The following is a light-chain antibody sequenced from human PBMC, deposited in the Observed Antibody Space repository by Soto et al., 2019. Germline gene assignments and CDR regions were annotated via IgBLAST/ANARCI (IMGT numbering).Light chain of an antibody. J-gene: IGKJ3*01. Sequence: EVVLTQSPGTLSLSPGERATLSCRASQSVAANYLAWYQQKRGQAPRLLIYGASSRATGIPDSCSGSGSGTYFTLTISRLEPEDFSVNYCHQYGTAPHTFGPGTKVDIK. CDR1: QSVAANY. V-gene: IGKV3-20*01. CDR3: HQYGTAPHT. CDR2: GAS.